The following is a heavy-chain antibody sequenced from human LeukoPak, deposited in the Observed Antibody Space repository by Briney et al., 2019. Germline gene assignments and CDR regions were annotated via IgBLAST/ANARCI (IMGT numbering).Heavy chain of an antibody. Sequence: PSETLSLTCTVSGASISSSSYYWGWVRQPPGRGLEWIGSIFYSGSTYYNPSIKSRVTISVDTSKNQFSLKLSSVTAADTAVYYCASILTYYYGSGSYYIDCWGQGTLVTVSS. CDR1: GASISSSSYY. J-gene: IGHJ4*02. V-gene: IGHV4-39*01. D-gene: IGHD3-10*01. CDR3: ASILTYYYGSGSYYIDC. CDR2: IFYSGST.